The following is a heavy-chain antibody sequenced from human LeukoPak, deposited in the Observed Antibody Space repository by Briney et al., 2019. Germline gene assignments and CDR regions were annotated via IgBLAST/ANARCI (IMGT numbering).Heavy chain of an antibody. J-gene: IGHJ4*02. V-gene: IGHV3-21*01. D-gene: IGHD2-2*01. CDR3: ARGGIVPYCSSTSCYHFDY. Sequence: PGGSLRLSCAASGFTFSSYSMNWVRQAPGKGLEWVSSISSSSSYIYYADSVKGRFTISRDNAKNSLYLQMNSLRAEDTAVYYCARGGIVPYCSSTSCYHFDYWGQGTLVTVSS. CDR1: GFTFSSYS. CDR2: ISSSSSYI.